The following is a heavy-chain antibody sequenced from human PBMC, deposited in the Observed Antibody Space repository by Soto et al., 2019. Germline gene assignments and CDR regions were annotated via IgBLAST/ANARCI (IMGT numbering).Heavy chain of an antibody. Sequence: QVQLVESGGGVVQPGRSLRLSCAASGFTFSSYAMHWVRQAPGKGLEWVAVISYDGSNKYYADSVKGRFTISRDNSKNTLYLQMNSLRAEDTAVYYCARDRGYSGYVPIDYWGQWTLVTVSS. J-gene: IGHJ4*02. CDR1: GFTFSSYA. D-gene: IGHD5-12*01. CDR2: ISYDGSNK. V-gene: IGHV3-30-3*01. CDR3: ARDRGYSGYVPIDY.